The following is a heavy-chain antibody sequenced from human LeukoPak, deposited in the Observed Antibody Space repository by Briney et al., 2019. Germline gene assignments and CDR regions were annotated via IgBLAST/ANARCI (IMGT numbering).Heavy chain of an antibody. D-gene: IGHD2-21*02. CDR2: ISYDGSNK. Sequence: GGSLRLSCAASGFTFSSYGMHWVRQAPGKGLEWVAVISYDGSNKYYADSVKGRFTISRDNSKNTLCLQMNSRRAEDTAVYYCAKDPPAYCGGDCYVGYWGREPWSPSPQ. CDR3: AKDPPAYCGGDCYVGY. V-gene: IGHV3-30*18. CDR1: GFTFSSYG. J-gene: IGHJ4*02.